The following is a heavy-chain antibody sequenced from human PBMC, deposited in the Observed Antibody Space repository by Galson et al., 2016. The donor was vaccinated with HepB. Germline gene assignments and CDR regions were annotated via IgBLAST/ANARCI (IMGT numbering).Heavy chain of an antibody. J-gene: IGHJ3*02. V-gene: IGHV3-48*01. CDR1: AFTFSNYN. D-gene: IGHD1-26*01. Sequence: SLRLSCAASAFTFSNYNMNWVRQPPGKGLEWLSYINTTSSSIYYADSVKGRFTISRDNAKNSLYLQMNSLRAEDTAVYYCARDLPYSGSYSDAFDIWGQGTVVTVSS. CDR2: INTTSSSI. CDR3: ARDLPYSGSYSDAFDI.